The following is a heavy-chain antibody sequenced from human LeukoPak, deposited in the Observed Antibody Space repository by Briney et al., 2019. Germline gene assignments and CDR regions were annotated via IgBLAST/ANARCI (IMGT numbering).Heavy chain of an antibody. V-gene: IGHV3-21*01. CDR2: ISSSSSYI. J-gene: IGHJ4*02. Sequence: GGSQTLSCAASGFSFSSYSMNWVRQAAAKGLEWVSSISSSSSYIYYADSVKGRFTISRDNAKNSLYLQMNSLRAEDTAVYYCAKDLYLYSSSWCFDYWGQGTLVTVSS. CDR1: GFSFSSYS. D-gene: IGHD6-13*01. CDR3: AKDLYLYSSSWCFDY.